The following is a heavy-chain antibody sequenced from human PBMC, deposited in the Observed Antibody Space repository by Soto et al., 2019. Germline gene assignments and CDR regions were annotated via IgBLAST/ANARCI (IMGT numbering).Heavy chain of an antibody. CDR1: GFIFRNYT. CDR3: AKGSSGHYDSFDF. CDR2: ISAVGGT. D-gene: IGHD3-22*01. Sequence: LRLFRADSGFIFRNYTMTWVRQAPGKRLQWVSTISAVGGTYYADSVKGRFTISRDNSKNTFFLQMNSLRAEDTAVYYCAKGSSGHYDSFDFWGQGTPVTVSS. V-gene: IGHV3-23*01. J-gene: IGHJ4*02.